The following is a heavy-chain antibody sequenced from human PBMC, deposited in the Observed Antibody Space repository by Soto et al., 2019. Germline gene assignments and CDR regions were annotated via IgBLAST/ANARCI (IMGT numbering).Heavy chain of an antibody. J-gene: IGHJ5*02. V-gene: IGHV4-38-2*01. D-gene: IGHD3-22*01. CDR1: GYSISSGYY. Sequence: SETLSLTRDVSGYSISSGYYWGWLRQHPGKGLEWIGSIYHGGSTYYHPSLNSRVTLSVAMNNNHVSLILNSVTAADPALYYCARVGPWVPYYYDSSPYTFENWFDPWGQGTLVTVSS. CDR3: ARVGPWVPYYYDSSPYTFENWFDP. CDR2: IYHGGST.